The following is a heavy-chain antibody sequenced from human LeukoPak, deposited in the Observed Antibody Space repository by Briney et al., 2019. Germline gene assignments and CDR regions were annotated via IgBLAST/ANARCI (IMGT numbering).Heavy chain of an antibody. CDR3: ARHPTHYDILTGLSVGLDY. J-gene: IGHJ4*02. V-gene: IGHV1-8*01. D-gene: IGHD3-9*01. CDR2: MNPNSGNT. Sequence: GASVKVSCKASGYTFTSYDINWVRQATGQGLEWMGWMNPNSGNTGYAQKFQGRVTMTRNTSISTAYMELSSLRSEDTAVYYCARHPTHYDILTGLSVGLDYWGQGTLVTVSS. CDR1: GYTFTSYD.